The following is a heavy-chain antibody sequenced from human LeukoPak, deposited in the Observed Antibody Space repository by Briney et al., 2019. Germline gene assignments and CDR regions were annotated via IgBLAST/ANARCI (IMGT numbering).Heavy chain of an antibody. CDR2: INPSGGST. V-gene: IGHV1-46*01. D-gene: IGHD3-10*01. CDR3: AREREFRGPAYYTDV. J-gene: IGHJ6*03. CDR1: GYTFTSYH. Sequence: ASVKVSCKASGYTFTSYHMHWVRQAPGQGLEWMGIINPSGGSTSYAQKFQGRVTMTRDTSTSTVYMELSSLRSEDTAVYYCAREREFRGPAYYTDVWGKGTTVTVSS.